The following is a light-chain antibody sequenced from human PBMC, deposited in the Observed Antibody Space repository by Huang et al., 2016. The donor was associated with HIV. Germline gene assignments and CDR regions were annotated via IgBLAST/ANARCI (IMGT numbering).Light chain of an antibody. CDR3: QQSYTTLGT. V-gene: IGKV1-39*01. J-gene: IGKJ2*01. CDR1: QSISTD. CDR2: SAS. Sequence: DIQMTQSPSSLSASVGDRVTITCRASQSISTDLNWYQQKPGRAPKLLIHSASSLQSGVPSRFSGSGSGTDFTLTISSLQPEDFATYFCQQSYTTLGTFGRGTNLEIK.